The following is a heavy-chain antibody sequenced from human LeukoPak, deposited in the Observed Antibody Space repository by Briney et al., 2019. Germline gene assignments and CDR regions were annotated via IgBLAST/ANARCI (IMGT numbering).Heavy chain of an antibody. V-gene: IGHV3-30*02. Sequence: TGGSLRLSCAASGLTFSSYGMHWVRQAPGKGPEWVAFTRFDDSYKAYGDSVKGRFTISRDNSKNTLYLQMDSLRSDDTAVYYCAKSSAGITWFDPWGQGTLVTVSS. CDR3: AKSSAGITWFDP. CDR2: TRFDDSYK. CDR1: GLTFSSYG. J-gene: IGHJ5*02. D-gene: IGHD1-1*01.